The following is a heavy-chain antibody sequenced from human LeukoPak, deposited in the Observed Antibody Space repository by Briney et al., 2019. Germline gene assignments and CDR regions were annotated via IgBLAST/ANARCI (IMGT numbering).Heavy chain of an antibody. V-gene: IGHV4-4*07. CDR1: GGSISSYY. J-gene: IGHJ4*02. CDR3: ASGGAAAGDFDY. D-gene: IGHD6-13*01. Sequence: PSETLSLTCTVSGGSISSYYWSWIRQPAGKGLEWIGRIYTSGSTNYSPSLKSRVTMSVDTSKNQFSLKLSSVTAADTAVYYCASGGAAAGDFDYWGQGTLVTVSS. CDR2: IYTSGST.